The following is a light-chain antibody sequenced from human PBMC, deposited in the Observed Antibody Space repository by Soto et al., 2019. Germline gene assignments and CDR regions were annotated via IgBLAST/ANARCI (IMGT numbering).Light chain of an antibody. CDR2: DAS. CDR3: QQYDNLPLT. J-gene: IGKJ4*01. V-gene: IGKV1-33*01. CDR1: QDISNY. Sequence: DIQMTQSPSSLSASVGDRVTITCQASQDISNYLNWYQQKPGKAPKLLIYDASNLETAVPSRFSGSGSGTDFTFTICSLQPEDIATYYCQQYDNLPLTFGGGTKVEIK.